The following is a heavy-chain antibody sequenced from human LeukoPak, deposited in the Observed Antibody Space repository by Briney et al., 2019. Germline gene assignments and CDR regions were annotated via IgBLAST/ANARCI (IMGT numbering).Heavy chain of an antibody. CDR2: IDWDDDK. Sequence: ESGPTLVNPTQTLTLTRTFSGFSLSTSGMCVSWIRQPPGKGLEWPARIDWDDDKYYSTSLKTRLTISQDTSKNQVVLTMTNMDPVDTATYYCARSMLVTPHYYYYMDVWGKGTTVTVSS. CDR1: GFSLSTSGMC. V-gene: IGHV2-70*11. CDR3: ARSMLVTPHYYYYMDV. J-gene: IGHJ6*03. D-gene: IGHD4-23*01.